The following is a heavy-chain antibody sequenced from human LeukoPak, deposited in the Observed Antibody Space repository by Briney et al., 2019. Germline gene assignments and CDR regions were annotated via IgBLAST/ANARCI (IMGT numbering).Heavy chain of an antibody. V-gene: IGHV1-2*02. CDR2: INPNINGT. CDR3: ARERTPGSGYGVDY. J-gene: IGHJ4*02. CDR1: GYTFTGYY. Sequence: ASVKVSCKASGYTFTGYYIHWVRQAPGQGLEWMGWINPNINGTNYAQKFQGRVTMTGDRSISTACMELSRLRSDDTAVYYCARERTPGSGYGVDYWGQGTLVTVSS. D-gene: IGHD6-25*01.